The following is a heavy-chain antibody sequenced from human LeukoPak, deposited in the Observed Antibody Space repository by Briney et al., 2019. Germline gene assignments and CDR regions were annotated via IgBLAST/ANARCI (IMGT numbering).Heavy chain of an antibody. J-gene: IGHJ4*02. CDR2: ISYDGSNK. CDR3: AKDLSGH. CDR1: GFTFSSYG. D-gene: IGHD3-10*01. Sequence: GGSLRLSCAASGFTFSSYGMHWVRQAPGKGLEWVAVISYDGSNKYYADSVKGRFTISRDNSKNTLYLQMNSLRAEDTAVYYCAKDLSGHWGQETLVTVSS. V-gene: IGHV3-30*18.